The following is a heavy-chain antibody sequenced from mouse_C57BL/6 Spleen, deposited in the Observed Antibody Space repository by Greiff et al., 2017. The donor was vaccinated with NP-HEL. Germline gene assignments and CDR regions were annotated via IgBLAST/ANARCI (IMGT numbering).Heavy chain of an antibody. CDR1: GFTFTDYY. CDR3: ASDGDGSRIYYAMDY. Sequence: EVQLVESGGGLVQPGGSLSLSCAASGFTFTDYYMSWVRQPPGKALEWLGFIRNKANGYTTEYSASVKGRFTISRDNSQSILYLQMNALRAEDSATYYGASDGDGSRIYYAMDYWGQGTSVTVSS. D-gene: IGHD1-1*01. CDR2: IRNKANGYTT. V-gene: IGHV7-3*01. J-gene: IGHJ4*01.